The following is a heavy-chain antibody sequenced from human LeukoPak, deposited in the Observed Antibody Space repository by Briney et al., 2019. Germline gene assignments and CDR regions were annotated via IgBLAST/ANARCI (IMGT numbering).Heavy chain of an antibody. CDR1: GGSISSGGYS. J-gene: IGHJ6*02. D-gene: IGHD3-3*01. CDR3: ARSGYDFWSGYYTEYYYGMDV. V-gene: IGHV4-31*03. CDR2: IYYSGST. Sequence: PSETLSLTCTVSGGSISSGGYSWSWIRQHPGKGLEWIGYIYYSGSTYYNPSLKSRVTISVDTSKNQFSLKLSSVTAADTAVYYCARSGYDFWSGYYTEYYYGMDVWGQGTTVTVSS.